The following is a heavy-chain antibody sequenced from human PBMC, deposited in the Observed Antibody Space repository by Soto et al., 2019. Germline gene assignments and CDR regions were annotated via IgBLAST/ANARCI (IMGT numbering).Heavy chain of an antibody. CDR1: GFTFSDHW. V-gene: IGHV3-74*01. CDR2: INGDGTNT. J-gene: IGHJ6*02. CDR3: ARGIQYRYGMDV. Sequence: EVQLVESGGGLVQPGGSLRLSCAAAGFTFSDHWMHWVRQAPGKGLGWVSRINGDGTNTFYADSVKGRFSISRDNAKNTVYLHMYSLRGEDTAVYYWARGIQYRYGMDVWGQGTTVTVSS. D-gene: IGHD4-4*01.